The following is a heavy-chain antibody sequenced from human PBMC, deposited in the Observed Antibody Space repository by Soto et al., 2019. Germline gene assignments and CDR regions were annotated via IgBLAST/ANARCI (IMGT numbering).Heavy chain of an antibody. D-gene: IGHD3-22*01. CDR1: VFTFTTAW. J-gene: IGHJ4*01. CDR2: IKSKIDGGTA. CDR3: TTDSHFTMKLVRFDY. V-gene: IGHV3-15*07. Sequence: GGALRLSCAASVFTFTTAWMNWVRQDPGKGLEWVGRIKSKIDGGTAEYAAPVKGRFPMSRDDSKNMVYFQMNSLEIEDTAVYYCTTDSHFTMKLVRFDYWGLGTLVTVSS.